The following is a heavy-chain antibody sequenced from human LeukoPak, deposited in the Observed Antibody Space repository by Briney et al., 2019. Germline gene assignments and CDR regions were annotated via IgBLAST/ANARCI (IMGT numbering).Heavy chain of an antibody. CDR3: ARVARGQQLALY. Sequence: ASVKVSCKASGYTFTSYAMHWVRQAPGQRLEWMGWINAGNGNTKYSQKFQGRVTITRDTSASTAYMELSSLRSEDMAVYYCARVARGQQLALYWGQGTLVTVSS. CDR2: INAGNGNT. CDR1: GYTFTSYA. V-gene: IGHV1-3*01. D-gene: IGHD6-13*01. J-gene: IGHJ4*02.